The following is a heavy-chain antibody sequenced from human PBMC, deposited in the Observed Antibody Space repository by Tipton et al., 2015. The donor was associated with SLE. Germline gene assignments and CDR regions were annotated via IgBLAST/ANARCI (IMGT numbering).Heavy chain of an antibody. CDR1: GFTFNSYG. CDR2: IWYDGRNK. Sequence: SLRLSCAASGFTFNSYGMHWVRQAPGKGLEWVALIWYDGRNKHYADSVKGRLTISRENSKNTLYLQMNSLRAEDTAVYYCARAEPRGYCSSTSCYGAFDIWGQGTMVTVSS. D-gene: IGHD2-2*01. J-gene: IGHJ3*02. CDR3: ARAEPRGYCSSTSCYGAFDI. V-gene: IGHV3-33*01.